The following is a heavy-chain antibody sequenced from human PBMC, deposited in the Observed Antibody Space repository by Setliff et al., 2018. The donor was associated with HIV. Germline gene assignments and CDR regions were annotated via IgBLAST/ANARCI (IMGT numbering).Heavy chain of an antibody. CDR1: GDSISGYY. D-gene: IGHD4-17*01. J-gene: IGHJ3*01. V-gene: IGHV4-59*08. Sequence: PSETLSLTCTVSGDSISGYYWSWVRQPPGKGLEWIGYVYYGGSTNYNPSLKSRVTLSFDTPKNNFSLNLNSVTATDTAVYYCARQITSVTPEMLVVNDAFDVWGQGKMVTVSS. CDR3: ARQITSVTPEMLVVNDAFDV. CDR2: VYYGGST.